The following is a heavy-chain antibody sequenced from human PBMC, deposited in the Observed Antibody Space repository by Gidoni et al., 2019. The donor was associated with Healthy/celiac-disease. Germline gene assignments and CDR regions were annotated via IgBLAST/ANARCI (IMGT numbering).Heavy chain of an antibody. V-gene: IGHV4-34*01. CDR3: ALKREVLRYFDRHRRGWFDP. CDR2: INHSGST. CDR1: GGSFSGSY. Sequence: QVQLQQWGAGLLKPSETLSLTCAVYGGSFSGSYWRWIRQPPGKGLEWIGEINHSGSTNYNPSLKSRVTISVDTSKNQFSLKLSSVTAADTAVYYCALKREVLRYFDRHRRGWFDPWGQGTLVTVSS. D-gene: IGHD3-9*01. J-gene: IGHJ5*02.